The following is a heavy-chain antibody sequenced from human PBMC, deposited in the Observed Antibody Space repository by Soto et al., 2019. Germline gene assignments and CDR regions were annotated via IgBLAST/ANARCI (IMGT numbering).Heavy chain of an antibody. CDR3: ARGGGFDS. CDR2: IYYSGRS. CDR1: GDSITSGDNY. Sequence: QLQESGPGLVKPSQTLSLTCTVSGDSITSGDNYWSWIRQPPGKGLEWIGYIYYSGRSYYTPSLKHRVTMSVDTSKNQFSLTLTSVTAADTAVYYCARGGGFDSWGRGSLVTVSS. V-gene: IGHV4-30-4*01. D-gene: IGHD3-16*01. J-gene: IGHJ4*02.